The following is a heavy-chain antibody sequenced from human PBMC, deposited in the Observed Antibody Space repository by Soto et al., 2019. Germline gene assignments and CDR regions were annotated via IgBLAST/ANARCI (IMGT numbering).Heavy chain of an antibody. CDR1: GFTFSSAW. Sequence: EVQLVESGGGLVKPGGSLRLSCAASGFTFSSAWVNWVRQAPGKGLEWVGRIKSKTDGGTTDYAAPVNGRFTISRDDSVDTMYLQMNSLKTEDTAVYYCTTAPARGCDWGQGTLVTVSS. V-gene: IGHV3-15*01. CDR3: TTAPARGCD. CDR2: IKSKTDGGTT. D-gene: IGHD3-10*01. J-gene: IGHJ4*02.